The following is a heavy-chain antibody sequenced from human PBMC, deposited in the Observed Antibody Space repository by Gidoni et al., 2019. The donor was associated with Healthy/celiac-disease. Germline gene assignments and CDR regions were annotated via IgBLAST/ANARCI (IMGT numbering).Heavy chain of an antibody. CDR1: GYPFTGYA. CDR3: ARESRDGYYFDY. J-gene: IGHJ4*02. CDR2: INAGNGNT. V-gene: IGHV1-3*01. Sequence: QVQLVQSGAEVKKPGASVKVSCKASGYPFTGYAMHWVRQAPGQRLEWMGWINAGNGNTKYSQKFQGRVTITRDTSASTAYMELSSLRSEDTAVYYCARESRDGYYFDYWGQGTLVTVSS. D-gene: IGHD2-2*01.